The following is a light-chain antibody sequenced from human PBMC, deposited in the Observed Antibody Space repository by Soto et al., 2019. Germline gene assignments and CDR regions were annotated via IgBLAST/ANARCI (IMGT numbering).Light chain of an antibody. CDR3: QQRSKWRT. CDR2: DAS. J-gene: IGKJ1*01. CDR1: QSVSSSY. V-gene: IGKV3D-20*02. Sequence: EIVLTQPPGTLSLSPGERATLSCRASQSVSSSYLAWYQQKPGQAPRLLIYDASKRATGIPARFSGSGFGTDYTLTISSLEPEDFAVYYCQQRSKWRTFGQGTKVDIK.